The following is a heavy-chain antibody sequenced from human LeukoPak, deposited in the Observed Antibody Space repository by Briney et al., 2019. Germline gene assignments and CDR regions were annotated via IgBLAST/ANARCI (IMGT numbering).Heavy chain of an antibody. CDR2: MDHSGFT. V-gene: IGHV4-59*01. CDR3: ARKHYDISGNFWGWFDS. CDR1: GGSFIRYY. Sequence: SETLSLTCRVSGGSFIRYYWNWIRQSPGKGLEWIGYMDHSGFTNYNPSLKSRVTISADPSKNQFSLKLRSVTAADTAVYYCARKHYDISGNFWGWFDSWGQGTLVTVSS. D-gene: IGHD3-22*01. J-gene: IGHJ5*01.